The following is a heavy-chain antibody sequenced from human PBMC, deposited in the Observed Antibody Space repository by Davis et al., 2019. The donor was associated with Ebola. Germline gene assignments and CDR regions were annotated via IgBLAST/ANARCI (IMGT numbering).Heavy chain of an antibody. J-gene: IGHJ4*02. CDR3: ARGFKPFDY. CDR1: GGSISSYC. D-gene: IGHD1-14*01. V-gene: IGHV4-59*01. CDR2: IYYSGST. Sequence: MPSETLSLTCTVSGGSISSYCWSWIRQPPGKGLEWIGYIYYSGSTNYNPSLKSRVTISVDTSKNQFSLKLSSVTAADTAVYYCARGFKPFDYWGQGTLVTVSS.